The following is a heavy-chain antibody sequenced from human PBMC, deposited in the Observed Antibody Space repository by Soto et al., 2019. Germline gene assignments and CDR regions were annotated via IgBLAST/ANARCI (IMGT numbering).Heavy chain of an antibody. V-gene: IGHV1-3*01. D-gene: IGHD6-19*01. CDR3: ARLIAVDAVFDY. Sequence: QVQLVQSGAEVKKPGASVKVSCKASGYTFTSYAMHWVRQAPGQRLEWMGWINAGNGNTKYSQKFQGRVTITRDTSASKAYMEPSSLRSEDTAVYYCARLIAVDAVFDYWGQGTLVTVSS. J-gene: IGHJ4*02. CDR2: INAGNGNT. CDR1: GYTFTSYA.